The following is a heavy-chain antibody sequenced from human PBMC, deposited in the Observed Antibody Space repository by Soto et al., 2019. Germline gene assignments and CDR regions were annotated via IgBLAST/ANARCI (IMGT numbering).Heavy chain of an antibody. J-gene: IGHJ6*03. CDR3: ARLLTPYGDYSTYYYYMDV. CDR1: GGSISSSSYY. Sequence: SETLSVTCTVSGGSISSSSYYWGWIRQPPGKGLEWIGSIYYSGSTYYSPSLKSRLTISVDTSKNQFFLKLSSVTAADTAVYYCARLLTPYGDYSTYYYYMDVWGKATTVTVSS. CDR2: IYYSGST. D-gene: IGHD4-17*01. V-gene: IGHV4-39*01.